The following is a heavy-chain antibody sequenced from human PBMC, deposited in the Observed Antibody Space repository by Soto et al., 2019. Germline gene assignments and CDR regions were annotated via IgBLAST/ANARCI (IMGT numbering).Heavy chain of an antibody. CDR2: MNPNSGNT. CDR3: ASTLYGDNVDY. CDR1: GYTFTSYD. Sequence: QVQLVQSGAEVKKPGASVKVSCKASGYTFTSYDINWVRQATGQGLEWMGWMNPNSGNTGYAQKFPGRVTMTRTTAISTAYLELRSLRSEDTAVYYCASTLYGDNVDYWGQGTLVTVSS. D-gene: IGHD4-17*01. V-gene: IGHV1-8*01. J-gene: IGHJ4*02.